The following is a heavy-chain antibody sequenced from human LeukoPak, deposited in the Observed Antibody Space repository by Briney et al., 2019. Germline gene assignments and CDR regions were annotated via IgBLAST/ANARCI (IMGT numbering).Heavy chain of an antibody. J-gene: IGHJ4*02. V-gene: IGHV3-30*04. CDR1: GFTFSRYA. CDR3: AREEGYYFDY. CDR2: ISYDAGSQ. Sequence: PGGSLRLSCAASGFTFSRYAIYWVRQAPGKGLEWVAAISYDAGSQYYADSVRGRFTISRDNSKNTLFLQMNNLRAEDTAVYYCAREEGYYFDYWGQGTLVTVSS.